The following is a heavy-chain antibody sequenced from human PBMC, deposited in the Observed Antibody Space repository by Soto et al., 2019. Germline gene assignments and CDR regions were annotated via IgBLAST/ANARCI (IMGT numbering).Heavy chain of an antibody. CDR1: SFTFSGGY. CDR2: ITSDGGNK. Sequence: WWALRVPCQASSFTFSGGYMHWVRHAPGKGLEWAAAITSDGGNKVYGASAKCRFTISRDNSKNTLDLQMSNLRVEDKGSYYCATGGRGVSSGWSGLDYWVQVTLVTV. CDR3: ATGGRGVSSGWSGLDY. V-gene: IGHV3-30*19. D-gene: IGHD6-19*01. J-gene: IGHJ4*02.